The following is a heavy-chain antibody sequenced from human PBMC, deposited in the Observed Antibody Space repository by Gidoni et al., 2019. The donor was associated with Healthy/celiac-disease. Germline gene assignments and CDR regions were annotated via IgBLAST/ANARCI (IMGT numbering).Heavy chain of an antibody. CDR2: INHSGST. J-gene: IGHJ4*02. Sequence: QVQLQQWGAGLLKPSETLSLTCAVYGGSFSGYYWSWIRQPPGKGLEWIGEINHSGSTNYNPSLKSRVTISVDTSKNQFSLKLSSVTAADTAVYYCATMYSDDYWGQGTLVTVSS. CDR1: GGSFSGYY. D-gene: IGHD6-13*01. V-gene: IGHV4-34*01. CDR3: ATMYSDDY.